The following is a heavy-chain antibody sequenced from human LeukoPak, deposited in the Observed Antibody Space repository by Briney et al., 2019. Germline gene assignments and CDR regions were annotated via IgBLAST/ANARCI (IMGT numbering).Heavy chain of an antibody. D-gene: IGHD3-16*02. J-gene: IGHJ3*02. CDR3: ARAIESGGAFDI. Sequence: PGGSLRLSCAASGFTFSSYSMNWVRQAPGKGLEWVSYISSSSSTIHYADSVKGRFTISRDNAKNSLYLQMNSLGAEDTAVYYCARAIESGGAFDIWGQGTMVTVSS. CDR2: ISSSSSTI. V-gene: IGHV3-48*01. CDR1: GFTFSSYS.